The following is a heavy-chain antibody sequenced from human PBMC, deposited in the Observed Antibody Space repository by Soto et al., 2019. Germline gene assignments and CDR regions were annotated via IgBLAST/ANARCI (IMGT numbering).Heavy chain of an antibody. J-gene: IGHJ4*02. D-gene: IGHD2-21*01. CDR2: ASGSGSGT. CDR1: GFTFSDFA. V-gene: IGHV3-23*01. CDR3: ANGRPGVAAAPDS. Sequence: DVQLLESGGGSVHPGESLRLSCGASGFTFSDFAMAWVRQAPGKGLEWVSSASGSGSGTYYADSVKGRFTISRDNTKKTLFLHITNLRACDTDLYFCANGRPGVAAAPDSWGQGTLVTVSS.